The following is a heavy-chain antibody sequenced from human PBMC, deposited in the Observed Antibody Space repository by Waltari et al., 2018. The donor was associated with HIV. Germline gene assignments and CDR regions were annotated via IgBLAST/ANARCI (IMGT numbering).Heavy chain of an antibody. CDR2: IKHSGST. Sequence: QVQLQQWGAGLLQPSETLSLTCAVYGGSFSGSYWSWIRQPPGKGLEWIGEIKHSGSTNYNPSLKSRVTISVDTSKNQFSLKLSSVTAADTAVYYCARGRAAIAAPFGYWGQGTLVTVSS. V-gene: IGHV4-34*01. CDR3: ARGRAAIAAPFGY. CDR1: GGSFSGSY. D-gene: IGHD6-6*01. J-gene: IGHJ4*02.